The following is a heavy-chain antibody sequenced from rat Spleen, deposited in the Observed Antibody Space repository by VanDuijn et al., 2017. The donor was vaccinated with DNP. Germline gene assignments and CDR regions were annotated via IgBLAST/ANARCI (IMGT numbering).Heavy chain of an antibody. CDR3: ARHDYSGALWDY. Sequence: EVQLVESGGGLVQPGRSLKLSCAASGFTFSAYYMAWVRQAPAKGLEWVASLSTGGDKSAYRDSVKGRFTISRDNAKSTLYLQMNSLRSEDMATYYCARHDYSGALWDYWGQGVMVTVSS. D-gene: IGHD1-1*01. J-gene: IGHJ2*01. CDR2: LSTGGDKS. V-gene: IGHV5-25*01. CDR1: GFTFSAYY.